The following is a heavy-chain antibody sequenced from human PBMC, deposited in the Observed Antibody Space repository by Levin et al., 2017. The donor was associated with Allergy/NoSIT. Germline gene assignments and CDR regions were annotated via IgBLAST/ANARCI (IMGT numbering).Heavy chain of an antibody. CDR2: ISGSGGST. J-gene: IGHJ4*02. D-gene: IGHD3-22*01. V-gene: IGHV3-23*01. CDR1: GFTFSSYA. Sequence: GESLKISCAASGFTFSSYAMSWVRQAPGKGLEWVSAISGSGGSTYYADSVKGRFTISRDNSKNTLYQQMNSRRAEDTAVYYCAKNAVYDSSGYYRYFDYWGQGTLVTVSS. CDR3: AKNAVYDSSGYYRYFDY.